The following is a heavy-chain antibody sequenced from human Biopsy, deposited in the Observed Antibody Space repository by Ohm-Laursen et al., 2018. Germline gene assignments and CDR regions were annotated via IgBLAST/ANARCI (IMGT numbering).Heavy chain of an antibody. CDR1: GPPPRPYA. CDR2: INGGGDGT. J-gene: IGHJ4*02. Sequence: SLRLSCAASGPPPRPYAMSWVRQTPGKGLEWVSSINGGGDGTFYADSVKGRFSISRDNSKNTLYLQMKSLRAEDTALYYCAKDLKWDVSADYSDFWGQGTLVTVSS. V-gene: IGHV3-23*01. CDR3: AKDLKWDVSADYSDF. D-gene: IGHD1-26*01.